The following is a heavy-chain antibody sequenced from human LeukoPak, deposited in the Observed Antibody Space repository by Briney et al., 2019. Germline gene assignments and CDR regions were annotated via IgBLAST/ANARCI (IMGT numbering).Heavy chain of an antibody. CDR2: IYYSGST. Sequence: SQTLSLTCTVSGGSISSGGYYWSWIRQHPGKGLEWIGYIYYSGSTYYNPSLKSRVTIPVDTSKNQFSLKLSSVTAADTAVYYCARVRCGGDCSDNWFDPWGQGTLVTVSS. CDR1: GGSISSGGYY. CDR3: ARVRCGGDCSDNWFDP. V-gene: IGHV4-31*03. J-gene: IGHJ5*02. D-gene: IGHD2-21*02.